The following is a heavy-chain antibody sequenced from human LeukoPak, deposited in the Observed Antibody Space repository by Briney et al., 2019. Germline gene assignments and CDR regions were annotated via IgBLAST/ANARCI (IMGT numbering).Heavy chain of an antibody. CDR1: AGSISYYY. CDR3: ASAAANSPLGY. D-gene: IGHD2-15*01. V-gene: IGHV4-59*01. J-gene: IGHJ4*02. CDR2: AYYSGST. Sequence: SETLSLTCTVSAGSISYYYWNWIRQPPGKGLEWIGYAYYSGSTKYNPSLKSRVAISVDTSKNQFSLKLSSVTAADTAVYYCASAAANSPLGYWDQGTLVTVSS.